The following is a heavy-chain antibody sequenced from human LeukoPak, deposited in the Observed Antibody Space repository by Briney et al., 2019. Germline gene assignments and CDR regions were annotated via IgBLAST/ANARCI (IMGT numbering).Heavy chain of an antibody. Sequence: ASVKVSGKASGYTFTSYYMHWVRQAPGQGLEWMGIINPSGGSTSYAQKFQGRVTMTRDTSTSTVYMELSSLRSEDTAVYYCARGIEQLWLQNWFDPWGQGTLVTVSS. CDR2: INPSGGST. CDR3: ARGIEQLWLQNWFDP. V-gene: IGHV1-46*01. J-gene: IGHJ5*02. CDR1: GYTFTSYY. D-gene: IGHD5-18*01.